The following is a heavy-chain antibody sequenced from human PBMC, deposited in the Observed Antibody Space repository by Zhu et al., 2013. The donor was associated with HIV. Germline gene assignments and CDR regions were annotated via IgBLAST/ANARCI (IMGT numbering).Heavy chain of an antibody. V-gene: IGHV1-2*04. J-gene: IGHJ4*02. CDR1: GYTFTGYY. CDR3: ARHKTWGSDGELLDY. CDR2: INPNSGGT. D-gene: IGHD1-26*01. Sequence: QVRLVQSGAEVKKPGASVKVSCKASGYTFTGYYMHWVRQAPGQGLEWMGWINPNSGGTNYAQKFQGWVTMTRDTSISTAYMELSRLRSDDTAVYYCARHKTWGSDGELLDYWGQGTLVHRLL.